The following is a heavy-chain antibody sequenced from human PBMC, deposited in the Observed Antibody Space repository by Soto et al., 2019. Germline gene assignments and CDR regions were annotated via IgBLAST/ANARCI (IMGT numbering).Heavy chain of an antibody. CDR2: MNPNSGNT. Sequence: QVQLVQSGAEVKKPGASVKVSCKASGYTFTSYDINWVRQATGQGLEWMGWMNPNSGNTGYAQKLQGRVTMTRNTSIRTADLELISLRSEDTAVYYCARGRNVDTAMVIRFGFVWGQGTLVTVSS. J-gene: IGHJ1*01. CDR1: GYTFTSYD. V-gene: IGHV1-8*01. CDR3: ARGRNVDTAMVIRFGFV. D-gene: IGHD5-18*01.